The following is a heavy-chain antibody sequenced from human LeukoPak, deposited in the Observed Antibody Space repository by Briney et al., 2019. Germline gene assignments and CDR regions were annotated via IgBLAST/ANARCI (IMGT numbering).Heavy chain of an antibody. J-gene: IGHJ5*02. V-gene: IGHV4-30-2*01. CDR2: IYHSGST. CDR3: ARGKKALVVVPAAIVSWFDP. D-gene: IGHD2-2*02. Sequence: PSETLFLTCTVSGGSISSGGYYWNWIRQPPGKGLEWIGYIYHSGSTYYNPSLKSRVTISVDRSKNQFSLKLSSVTAADTAVYYCARGKKALVVVPAAIVSWFDPWGQGTLVTVSS. CDR1: GGSISSGGYY.